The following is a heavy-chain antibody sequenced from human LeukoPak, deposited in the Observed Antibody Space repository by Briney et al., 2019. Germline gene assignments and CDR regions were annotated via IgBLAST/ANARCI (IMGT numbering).Heavy chain of an antibody. D-gene: IGHD3-22*01. J-gene: IGHJ3*02. V-gene: IGHV4-34*01. CDR3: AKSRTYYDSSKGAFDI. Sequence: SGALSLTCVVYGGSLTGYYWNWIRQPPGKGLEWIGEINHSRSNNCIPSLESRVTISVDTSKDQFSLKLSYVTAADTAVYFCAKSRTYYDSSKGAFDIWGQGTTVTVSS. CDR1: GGSLTGYY. CDR2: INHSRSN.